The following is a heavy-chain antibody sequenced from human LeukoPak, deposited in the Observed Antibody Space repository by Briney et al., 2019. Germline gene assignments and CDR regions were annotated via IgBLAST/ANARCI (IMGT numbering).Heavy chain of an antibody. CDR2: ISGSGGST. V-gene: IGHV3-23*01. J-gene: IGHJ4*02. CDR1: GFTFSSYG. Sequence: GGSLRLSCAASGFTFSSYGMSWVRQAPGKGLEWVSAISGSGGSTYYADSVKGRFTISRDNSKNTLYLQMNSLRAEDTAVYYCATYCSGGSCYSSDYWGQGTLVTVSS. CDR3: ATYCSGGSCYSSDY. D-gene: IGHD2-15*01.